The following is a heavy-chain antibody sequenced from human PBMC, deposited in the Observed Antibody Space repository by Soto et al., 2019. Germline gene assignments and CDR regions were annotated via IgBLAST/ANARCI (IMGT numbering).Heavy chain of an antibody. D-gene: IGHD5-18*01. CDR2: INPNSGGT. Sequence: ASVKVSCKASNDSLSSHFIHWVRQAPGEGLEWMGWINPNSGGTNYAQKFQGRVTMTRDTSISTAYMELSRLRSDDTAVYYCARDRSRGYSYGPVGYWGQGTLVTV. V-gene: IGHV1-2*02. CDR3: ARDRSRGYSYGPVGY. J-gene: IGHJ4*02. CDR1: NDSLSSHF.